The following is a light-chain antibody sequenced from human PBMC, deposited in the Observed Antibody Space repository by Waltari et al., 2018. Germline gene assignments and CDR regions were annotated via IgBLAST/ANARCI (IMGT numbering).Light chain of an antibody. CDR3: QQYNNWPRT. Sequence: VMTQSPATLSLSPGERATLSCRSSQVISSNLAWYQQKPGQAPRLLIYGASTRDTGVPVRFSGSWSGADFTLTISSLQSEDFAVYYCQQYNNWPRTCGQGTKVEIK. J-gene: IGKJ2*01. CDR2: GAS. CDR1: QVISSN. V-gene: IGKV3-15*01.